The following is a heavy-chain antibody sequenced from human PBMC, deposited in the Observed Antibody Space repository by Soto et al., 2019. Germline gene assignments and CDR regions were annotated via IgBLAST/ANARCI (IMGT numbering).Heavy chain of an antibody. CDR1: GFTFSSYA. J-gene: IGHJ3*02. D-gene: IGHD5-12*01. Sequence: GGSLRLSCAASGFTFSSYAMHWVRKAPGKGLEWVAVISYDGSNKYYEDSVKGRFTISRDNSKNTLYLQMNSLRAEDTAVYYCAREGMATILDAFDIWGQGTMVTVSS. CDR2: ISYDGSNK. CDR3: AREGMATILDAFDI. V-gene: IGHV3-30-3*01.